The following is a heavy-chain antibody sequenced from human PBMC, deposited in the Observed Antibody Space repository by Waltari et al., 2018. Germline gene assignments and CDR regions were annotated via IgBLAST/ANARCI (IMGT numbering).Heavy chain of an antibody. CDR1: GFNFSNRW. Sequence: EVQLVGAGGGLVKPGGSLRLSCAASGFNFSNRWMSWVRQAPGKGLEWVGRIRSKTDGETTDYAAPVKGRFTISRDDSKNTLYLQMNSLKTEDTAVYYCATGRYDSSGFSWGQGTLVTVSS. J-gene: IGHJ4*02. CDR3: ATGRYDSSGFS. CDR2: IRSKTDGETT. D-gene: IGHD3-22*01. V-gene: IGHV3-15*01.